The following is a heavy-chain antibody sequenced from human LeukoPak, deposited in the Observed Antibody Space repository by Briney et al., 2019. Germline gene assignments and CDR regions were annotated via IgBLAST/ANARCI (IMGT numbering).Heavy chain of an antibody. CDR3: ASGDYYGLYYGMDV. V-gene: IGHV3-33*01. J-gene: IGHJ6*02. D-gene: IGHD3-10*01. CDR2: IWYDGSNK. CDR1: GFTFSSYG. Sequence: GGSLRLSCAASGFTFSSYGMHWVRQAPGKGLEWVAAIWYDGSNKYYADSVKGRFTISRDNSKNTLYLQMNSLRAEDTAVYYCASGDYYGLYYGMDVWGQGTTVTVSS.